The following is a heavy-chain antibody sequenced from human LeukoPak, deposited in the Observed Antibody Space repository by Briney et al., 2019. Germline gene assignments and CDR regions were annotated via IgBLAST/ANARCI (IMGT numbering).Heavy chain of an antibody. D-gene: IGHD1-1*01. V-gene: IGHV2-5*02. J-gene: IGHJ4*03. CDR2: ISWDDDK. Sequence: VSGPTLVNPPQTLTLSCTFSGFSFTTCQVGVCCIRQPPGKALEWLGVISWDDDKRYSPSLRNRLAITKDTSKNQVVLTMTNMDPADTSTYYCAHRPSGFMSGRDNCYFDNWDPGILVTVSS. CDR1: GFSFTTCQVG. CDR3: AHRPSGFMSGRDNCYFDN.